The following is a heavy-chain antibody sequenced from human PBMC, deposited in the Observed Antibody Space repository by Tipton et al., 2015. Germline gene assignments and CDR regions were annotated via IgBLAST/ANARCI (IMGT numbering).Heavy chain of an antibody. Sequence: SLRLSCAVSGFSFSLHDMNWVRQAPGKGLEWVSVISGSGGATDYGDSVKGRFTISRDNSKNTLYLQMNSLRAEDTAVYYCAKKAPYYEIRNDAFDIWGQGTMVTVSS. V-gene: IGHV3-23*01. CDR2: ISGSGGAT. D-gene: IGHD3-22*01. CDR1: GFSFSLHD. J-gene: IGHJ3*02. CDR3: AKKAPYYEIRNDAFDI.